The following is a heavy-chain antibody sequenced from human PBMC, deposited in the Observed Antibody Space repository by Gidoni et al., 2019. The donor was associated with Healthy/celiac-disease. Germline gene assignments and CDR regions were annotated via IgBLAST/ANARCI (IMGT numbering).Heavy chain of an antibody. CDR2: IKSKTDGVTT. Sequence: EVQLVESGGGLVKPGGSLRLSCAASGFTFSNAWMSWVRQAPGKGLEWVGRIKSKTDGVTTYYAAPVKGRFTISRDYSKNTLYLQMNSLKTEDTAVYYCTTEGYGGDYWGQGTLVTVSS. CDR1: GFTFSNAW. J-gene: IGHJ4*02. D-gene: IGHD5-12*01. V-gene: IGHV3-15*01. CDR3: TTEGYGGDY.